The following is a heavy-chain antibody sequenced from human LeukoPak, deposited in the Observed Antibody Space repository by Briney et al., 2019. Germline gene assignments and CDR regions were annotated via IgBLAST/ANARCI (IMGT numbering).Heavy chain of an antibody. CDR3: ARARDYYDSSGYKIPKYFQH. CDR1: GYTFTGYY. CDR2: IIPIFGTA. D-gene: IGHD3-22*01. J-gene: IGHJ1*01. V-gene: IGHV1-69*13. Sequence: SVKVSCKASGYTFTGYYMHWVRQAPGQGLEWMGGIIPIFGTANYAQKFQGRVTITADESTSTAYMELSSLRSEDTAVYYCARARDYYDSSGYKIPKYFQHWGQGTLVTVSS.